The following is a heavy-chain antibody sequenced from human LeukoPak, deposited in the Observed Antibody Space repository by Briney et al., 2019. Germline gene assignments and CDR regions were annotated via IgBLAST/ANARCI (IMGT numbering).Heavy chain of an antibody. CDR2: ISGSVGST. J-gene: IGHJ4*02. D-gene: IGHD3-10*01. CDR1: GFTFSSYA. CDR3: ARAEYYYGSGSYGFAYYFDY. V-gene: IGHV3-23*01. Sequence: GGSLRLSCAASGFTFSSYAMSWVRQAPGKGLEWVSAISGSVGSTYYADSVKGRFTISRDNSKNTLYLQMNSLRVEDTAVYYCARAEYYYGSGSYGFAYYFDYWGQGTLVTVSS.